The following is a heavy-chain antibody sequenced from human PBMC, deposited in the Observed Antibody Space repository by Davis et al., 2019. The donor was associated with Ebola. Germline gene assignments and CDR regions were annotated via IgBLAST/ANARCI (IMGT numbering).Heavy chain of an antibody. CDR1: GYTFTGYY. J-gene: IGHJ6*02. Sequence: SVKVSCKASGYTFTGYYMHWVRQAPGQGLEWMGWINPNSGGTNYAQKFQGRVTMTRYTSISTAYMELSRLRSDDTAVYYCARDGSSSWYYYYYGMDVWGQGTTVTVSS. CDR3: ARDGSSSWYYYYYGMDV. V-gene: IGHV1-2*02. D-gene: IGHD6-13*01. CDR2: INPNSGGT.